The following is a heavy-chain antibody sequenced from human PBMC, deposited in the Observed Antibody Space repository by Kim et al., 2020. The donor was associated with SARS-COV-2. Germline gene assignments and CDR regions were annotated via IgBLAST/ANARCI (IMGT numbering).Heavy chain of an antibody. D-gene: IGHD6-19*01. Sequence: GGSLRLSCAASGFTFTEHYMTWVRQAPGKGLEWVANINRDGNEKNYVDSVKGRFTISRDSAKKSVFLQMNSLRAEDTAVYYCARDGESGWNDFDYWGQGT. CDR3: ARDGESGWNDFDY. V-gene: IGHV3-7*01. CDR2: INRDGNEK. J-gene: IGHJ4*02. CDR1: GFTFTEHY.